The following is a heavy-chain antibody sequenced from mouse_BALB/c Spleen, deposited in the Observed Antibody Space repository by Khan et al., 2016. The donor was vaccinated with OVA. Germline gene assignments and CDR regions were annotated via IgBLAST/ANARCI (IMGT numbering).Heavy chain of an antibody. V-gene: IGHV3-2*02. J-gene: IGHJ2*01. CDR1: GYSITSGYG. CDR3: ARTARINY. D-gene: IGHD1-2*01. Sequence: EVQLQESGPGLVKPSQSLSLTCTVTGYSITSGYGWNWIRQFPGNKLEWMGYISYSGSTNYNPSLKSRISITRDTSKNQFFLQLNSVTTEDPATDDCARTARINYWGQGTTLTVSA. CDR2: ISYSGST.